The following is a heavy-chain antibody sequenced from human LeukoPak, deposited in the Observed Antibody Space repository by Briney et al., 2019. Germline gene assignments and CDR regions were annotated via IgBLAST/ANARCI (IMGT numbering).Heavy chain of an antibody. CDR2: ISYDGSNK. CDR3: ANYVDY. J-gene: IGHJ4*02. CDR1: GFTFSSYG. Sequence: GRSLRLSCAVSGFTFSSYGMHWVRQAPGKGLEWVAVISYDGSNKYYADSVKGRFTISRDNSKNTLYLQMNSLRAEDTAVYYCANYVDYWGQGTLVTVSS. V-gene: IGHV3-30*18.